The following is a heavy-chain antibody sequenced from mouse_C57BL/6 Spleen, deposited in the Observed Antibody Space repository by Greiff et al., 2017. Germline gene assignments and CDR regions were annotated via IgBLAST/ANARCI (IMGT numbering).Heavy chain of an antibody. Sequence: EVKLMESGGGLVKPGGSLKLSCAASGFTFSSYTMSWVRQTPEKRLEWVATISGGGGNTYYPDSVKGRFTISRDNAKNTLYLQMSSLRSEDTALYYCARQPSLGYLDYWGQGTTLTVSS. CDR2: ISGGGGNT. J-gene: IGHJ2*01. CDR1: GFTFSSYT. V-gene: IGHV5-9*01. D-gene: IGHD3-3*01. CDR3: ARQPSLGYLDY.